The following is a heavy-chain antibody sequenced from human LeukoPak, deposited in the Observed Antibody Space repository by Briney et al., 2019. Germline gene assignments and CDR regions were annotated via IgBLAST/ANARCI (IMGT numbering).Heavy chain of an antibody. CDR1: GASISSGYY. CDR2: IYHSGST. CDR3: ARQVVEMATISAFDI. V-gene: IGHV4-38-2*02. Sequence: SETLSLTCTVSGASISSGYYWGWIRQPPGKGLEWSGSIYHSGSTYYNPSLKSRVTISVDTSKNQFSLKLSSVTAADTAVYYCARQVVEMATISAFDIWGQGTMVTVSS. J-gene: IGHJ3*02. D-gene: IGHD5-24*01.